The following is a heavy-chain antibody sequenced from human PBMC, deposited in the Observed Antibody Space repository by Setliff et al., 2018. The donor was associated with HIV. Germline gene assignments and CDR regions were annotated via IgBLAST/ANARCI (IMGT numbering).Heavy chain of an antibody. CDR1: GYIFSTYG. J-gene: IGHJ6*03. V-gene: IGHV1-18*01. CDR3: AKTTPQPHYYYYVDV. CDR2: ISASNGNT. Sequence: ASVKVSCKASGYIFSTYGLSWVRQAPGQGLEWMGWISASNGNTHYAQKFQGRVTLTTDTSTNTAYMELRSLRSDDAAVYYCAKTTPQPHYYYYVDVWGKGTTGTVS. D-gene: IGHD4-17*01.